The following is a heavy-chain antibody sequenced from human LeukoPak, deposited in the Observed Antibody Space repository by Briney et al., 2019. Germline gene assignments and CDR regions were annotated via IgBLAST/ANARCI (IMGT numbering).Heavy chain of an antibody. D-gene: IGHD5-18*01. CDR1: GFTVSSNY. V-gene: IGHV3-15*01. J-gene: IGHJ3*02. Sequence: PGGSLRLSCAASGFTVSSNYMSWVRRAPGKGLEWVGRIKTKTNGGTADYSPSVKGRFTISRDDSKNTLYLQMNSLKTDDTAVYYCATEGFTYGYHGIDIWGQGTIVTVSS. CDR3: ATEGFTYGYHGIDI. CDR2: IKTKTNGGTA.